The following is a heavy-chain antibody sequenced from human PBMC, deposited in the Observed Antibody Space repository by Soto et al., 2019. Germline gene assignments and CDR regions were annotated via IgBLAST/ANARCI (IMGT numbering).Heavy chain of an antibody. V-gene: IGHV5-10-1*01. CDR3: ARRPTLYYDSSGFGMDV. D-gene: IGHD3-22*01. J-gene: IGHJ6*02. CDR1: GYSFTSYW. CDR2: IDPSDSYT. Sequence: PGESLKISCKGSGYSFTSYWISWVRQMPGKGLEWMGRIDPSDSYTNYSPSFQGHVTISADKSISTAYLQWSSLKASDTAMYYCARRPTLYYDSSGFGMDVWGQGTTVTVSS.